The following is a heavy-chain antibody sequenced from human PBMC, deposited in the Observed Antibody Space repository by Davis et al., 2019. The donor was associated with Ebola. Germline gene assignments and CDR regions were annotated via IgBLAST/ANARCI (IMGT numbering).Heavy chain of an antibody. CDR2: ISGNSRDT. CDR3: AKNPAGGDCFSY. V-gene: IGHV3-11*03. CDR1: GFTFSDHY. D-gene: IGHD2-21*02. J-gene: IGHJ4*02. Sequence: PGGSLRLSCAASGFTFSDHYMTWIRQAPGKGLEWLSYISGNSRDTRYADSVRGRFTISRDNANNLLFLQMSSLRAEDTAIYYCAKNPAGGDCFSYWGQGTLVPVSS.